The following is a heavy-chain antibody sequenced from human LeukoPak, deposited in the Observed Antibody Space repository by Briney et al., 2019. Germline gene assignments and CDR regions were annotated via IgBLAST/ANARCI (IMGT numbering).Heavy chain of an antibody. D-gene: IGHD3-10*01. V-gene: IGHV4-34*01. CDR3: ARGKRAVYFFGSGSYTEGNYGLDV. J-gene: IGHJ6*04. CDR1: GGSFSGYY. Sequence: SETLSLTCAVYGGSFSGYYWSWIRQPPGKGLEWVGEINHSGSTNYNPSLKSRVAISVDTPTNLFSLHLSSVTAADTAVYYCARGKRAVYFFGSGSYTEGNYGLDVWGKGTTVTVSS. CDR2: INHSGST.